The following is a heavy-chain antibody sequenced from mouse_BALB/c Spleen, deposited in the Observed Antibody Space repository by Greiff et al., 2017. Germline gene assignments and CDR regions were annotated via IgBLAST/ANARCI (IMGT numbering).Heavy chain of an antibody. D-gene: IGHD2-10*02. J-gene: IGHJ3*01. CDR1: GFNIKDYY. CDR2: IDPENGDT. Sequence: VQLQQSGAELVRSGASVKLSCTASGFNIKDYYMHWVKQRPEQGLEWIGWIDPENGDTEYAPKFQGKATMTADTSSNTAYLQLSSLTSEDTAVYYCNEQYGNLAWFAYWGQGTLVTVSA. CDR3: NEQYGNLAWFAY. V-gene: IGHV14-4*02.